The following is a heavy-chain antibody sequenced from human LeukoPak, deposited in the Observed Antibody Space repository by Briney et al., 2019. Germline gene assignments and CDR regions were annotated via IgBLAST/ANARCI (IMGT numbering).Heavy chain of an antibody. CDR2: INPSGGST. CDR1: GYTFTSYY. CDR3: ARGDRALAPIDY. J-gene: IGHJ4*02. V-gene: IGHV1-46*01. D-gene: IGHD1-26*01. Sequence: GASVTVSFKASGYTFTSYYLHWVRQAPGQGLEWMGIINPSGGSTSYAQKFQGRVTMTRDTSTSTVYMELSSLRSEDTAVYYCARGDRALAPIDYWGQGTLVTVSS.